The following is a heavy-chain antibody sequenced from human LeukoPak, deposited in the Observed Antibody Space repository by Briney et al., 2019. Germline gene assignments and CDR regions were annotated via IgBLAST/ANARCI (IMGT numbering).Heavy chain of an antibody. Sequence: PGGSLRLSCAASGFTFSSYWMHWVRQAPGKGLVWVSRINTDETITTYADSVRGRFTIPRDNAKNTLYLQMNSLRAEDTAVYYCARATYYYDSSGYRAVYYFDYWGQGTLVTVSS. V-gene: IGHV3-74*01. D-gene: IGHD3-22*01. CDR1: GFTFSSYW. CDR3: ARATYYYDSSGYRAVYYFDY. J-gene: IGHJ4*02. CDR2: INTDETIT.